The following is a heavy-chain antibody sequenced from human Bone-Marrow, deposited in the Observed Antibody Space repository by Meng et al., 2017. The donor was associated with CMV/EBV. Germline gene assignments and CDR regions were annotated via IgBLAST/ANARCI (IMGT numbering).Heavy chain of an antibody. CDR3: VRIPLGDCSSTSCYLRGGWFDP. V-gene: IGHV3-35*01. J-gene: IGHJ5*02. CDR1: GFTFSSYE. CDR2: VSWNGSRT. Sequence: GGSLRLSCAASGFTFSSYEMNWVHQAPGKRLEWVSGVSWNGSRTHYADSVKGRFIISRDNSRNTLYLQTNSLRSEDTAVYYCVRIPLGDCSSTSCYLRGGWFDPWGQGALVTVSS. D-gene: IGHD2-2*01.